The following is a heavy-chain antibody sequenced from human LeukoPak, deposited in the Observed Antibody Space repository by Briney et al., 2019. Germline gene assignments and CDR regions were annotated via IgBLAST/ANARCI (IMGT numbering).Heavy chain of an antibody. CDR1: GFTFSSYW. CDR3: ARFSITMVRGVITNPFDY. J-gene: IGHJ4*02. V-gene: IGHV3-7*01. CDR2: IKQDGSEK. Sequence: GGSLRLSCAASGFTFSSYWMSWVRQAPEKGLEWVANIKQDGSEKYYVDSVKGRFTISRDNAKNSLYLQMNSLRAEDTAVYYCARFSITMVRGVITNPFDYWGQGTLVTVSS. D-gene: IGHD3-10*01.